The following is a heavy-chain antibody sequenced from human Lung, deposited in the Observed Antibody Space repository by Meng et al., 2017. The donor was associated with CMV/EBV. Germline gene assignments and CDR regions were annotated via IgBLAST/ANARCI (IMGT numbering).Heavy chain of an antibody. CDR1: GGSFSGYY. Sequence: SETLSLXCAVYGGSFSGYYWSWIRQPPGKGLEWIGEINHSGSTNYNPSLKSRVTISVDTSKNQFSLKLSSVTAADTAVYYCARGGGSITIFGVVSLLSRRLDPWGQGXLVTVSS. CDR3: ARGGGSITIFGVVSLLSRRLDP. V-gene: IGHV4-34*01. CDR2: INHSGST. J-gene: IGHJ5*02. D-gene: IGHD3-3*01.